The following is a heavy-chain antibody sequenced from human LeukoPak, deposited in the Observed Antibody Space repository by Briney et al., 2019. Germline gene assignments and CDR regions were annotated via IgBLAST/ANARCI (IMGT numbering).Heavy chain of an antibody. V-gene: IGHV3-30*04. CDR1: GFTFNSYA. Sequence: PGGSLRLSCAASGFTFNSYAMHWVRQAPGKGLEWVAVISYDGSNKYYADSVKGRFTISRDNSKNTLYLQMNSLRAEDTAVYYCARVSRFGELLNYYFDYWGQGTLVTVSS. CDR3: ARVSRFGELLNYYFDY. CDR2: ISYDGSNK. J-gene: IGHJ4*02. D-gene: IGHD3-10*01.